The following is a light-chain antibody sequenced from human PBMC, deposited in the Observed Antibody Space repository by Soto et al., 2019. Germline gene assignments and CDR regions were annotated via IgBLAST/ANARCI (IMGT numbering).Light chain of an antibody. CDR3: QQRSNWPPEVT. J-gene: IGKJ3*01. CDR1: QSVSSS. V-gene: IGKV3-11*01. CDR2: DAS. Sequence: EIVLTQSPDTLSLSPGERATLSCRASQSVSSSLAWYQQKPGQAPRLLIYDASNRATRIPARFSCSGSGTDFTLTISSLEPEDFAVYYCQQRSNWPPEVTFGPGTKVDIK.